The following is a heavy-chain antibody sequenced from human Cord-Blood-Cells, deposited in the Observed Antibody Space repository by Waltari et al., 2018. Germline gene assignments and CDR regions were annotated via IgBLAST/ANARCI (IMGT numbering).Heavy chain of an antibody. CDR1: GFSLSTSGVG. D-gene: IGHD3-10*01. CDR3: AHSWYYGSGSYYYYYYGMDV. J-gene: IGHJ6*02. V-gene: IGHV2-5*02. CDR2: IYWDDDK. Sequence: QITLKESGPTLVKPTQTLTLTCTFSGFSLSTSGVGVGWIRQPPGKALEWLALIYWDDDKRYSPSLKSRLTTTKDTSKNQVVLTMTNMDHVDTATYYCAHSWYYGSGSYYYYYYGMDVWGQGTTVTVSS.